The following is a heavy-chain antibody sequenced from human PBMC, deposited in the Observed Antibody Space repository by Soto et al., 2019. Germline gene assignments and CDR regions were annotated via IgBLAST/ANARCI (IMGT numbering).Heavy chain of an antibody. CDR1: GFSFSSYW. Sequence: EVQLVESGGGLVQPGGSLRLSCAASGFSFSSYWMHWVSEAPGKGLVWVSRIKTDGSIITYADSVKGRFTISRDNAKHTLYLQMNTLRAEDTAVYCCARVGQGAWYFDLWGRGTLVTVSS. CDR3: ARVGQGAWYFDL. V-gene: IGHV3-74*01. D-gene: IGHD1-26*01. J-gene: IGHJ2*01. CDR2: IKTDGSII.